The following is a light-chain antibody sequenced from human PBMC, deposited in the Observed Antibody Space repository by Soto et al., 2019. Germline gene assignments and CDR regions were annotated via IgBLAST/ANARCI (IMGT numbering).Light chain of an antibody. Sequence: QSALTQPASVSGSPGQSITISCTGTSSDVGSYNLVSWYQQHPGKAPKLMIYAGNKRPSGVSNRFSGSKSGNTASLTISGLQAEDEADYYCCSYAGSRTFVLFGGGTKLTVL. CDR3: CSYAGSRTFVL. V-gene: IGLV2-23*03. CDR1: SSDVGSYNL. CDR2: AGN. J-gene: IGLJ2*01.